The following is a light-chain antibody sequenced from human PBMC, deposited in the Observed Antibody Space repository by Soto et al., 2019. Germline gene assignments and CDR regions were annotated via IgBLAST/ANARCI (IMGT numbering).Light chain of an antibody. CDR1: QTLSNSF. V-gene: IGKV3-20*01. J-gene: IGKJ5*01. Sequence: EIGLTQSPGTLSFYPGERATLSCRASQTLSNSFIAWYQQKPGQAPRLLIYDTSSRATGVPDRYSASGSGTDFTLTISRLEPEDFAVFFCQQYGTSEIIFGQGTRLEIK. CDR2: DTS. CDR3: QQYGTSEII.